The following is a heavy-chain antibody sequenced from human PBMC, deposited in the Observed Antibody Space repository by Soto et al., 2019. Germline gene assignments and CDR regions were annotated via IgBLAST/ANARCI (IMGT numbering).Heavy chain of an antibody. D-gene: IGHD3-22*01. V-gene: IGHV3-30*18. J-gene: IGHJ4*02. CDR1: GFTFSSYG. CDR3: AKGPSWYSSGSYFRGSLESYFDY. CDR2: ISYDGSNK. Sequence: GGSLRLSCAASGFTFSSYGMHWVRQAPGKGLEWVAVISYDGSNKYYADSVKGRFTISRDNSKNTLYLQMNSLRAEDTAVYYCAKGPSWYSSGSYFRGSLESYFDYWGQGTLVTVSS.